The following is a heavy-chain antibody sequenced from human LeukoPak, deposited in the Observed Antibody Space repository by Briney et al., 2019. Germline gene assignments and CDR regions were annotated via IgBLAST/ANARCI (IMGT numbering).Heavy chain of an antibody. CDR3: ANLDVVVVPAATKVFFNV. CDR2: ITSTSNTI. CDR1: GFTFSVYS. Sequence: PGGSLRLSCEASGFTFSVYSMNWVRQAPGKGLEWVSYITSTSNTIYYADSVKGRFTISRDNAKNSLYLQMSSLRAEDTAVYYCANLDVVVVPAATKVFFNVWGQGTMVTVSS. V-gene: IGHV3-48*01. J-gene: IGHJ3*01. D-gene: IGHD2-2*01.